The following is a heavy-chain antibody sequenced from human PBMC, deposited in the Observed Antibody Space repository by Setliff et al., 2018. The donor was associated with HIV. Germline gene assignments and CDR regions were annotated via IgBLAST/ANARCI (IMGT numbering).Heavy chain of an antibody. V-gene: IGHV4-39*01. D-gene: IGHD3-9*01. CDR2: IFYTGST. CDR1: GVSTSSTSHY. J-gene: IGHJ4*02. CDR3: ARLRYYDILTGYAFDY. Sequence: PSETLSLTCTVSGVSTSSTSHYWGWIRQPPGKGLEWIGYIFYTGSTYYSPSLKSRVTISADTSKKQFSLKLSSVTAADTAVYYCARLRYYDILTGYAFDYWGQGTLVTVSS.